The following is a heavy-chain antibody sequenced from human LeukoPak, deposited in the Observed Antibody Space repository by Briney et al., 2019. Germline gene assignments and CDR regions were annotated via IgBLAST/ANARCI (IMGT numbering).Heavy chain of an antibody. J-gene: IGHJ3*02. Sequence: ASVKVSCKASGYTFPSYYMHWVRQATGQGLEWMGIINPSGGSTSYAQKFQGRVTMTRDMSTSSVYMELSSLRSEDTAVYYCVRGPIQLYAFDIWGQGTMVTVSS. CDR1: GYTFPSYY. D-gene: IGHD5-18*01. CDR2: INPSGGST. CDR3: VRGPIQLYAFDI. V-gene: IGHV1-46*01.